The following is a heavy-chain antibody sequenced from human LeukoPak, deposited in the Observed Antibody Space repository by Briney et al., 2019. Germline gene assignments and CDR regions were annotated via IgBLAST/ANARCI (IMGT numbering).Heavy chain of an antibody. CDR3: ARKIAVAGSTHAFDI. V-gene: IGHV4-39*07. D-gene: IGHD6-19*01. J-gene: IGHJ3*02. CDR2: IYYSGST. CDR1: GGSISSSSYY. Sequence: SETLSLTCTVSGGSISSSSYYWGWIRQPPGKGLEWIGSIYYSGSTYYNPSLKSQFTISVDTSKNQFSLKLSSVTAADTAVYYCARKIAVAGSTHAFDIWGQGTMVTVSS.